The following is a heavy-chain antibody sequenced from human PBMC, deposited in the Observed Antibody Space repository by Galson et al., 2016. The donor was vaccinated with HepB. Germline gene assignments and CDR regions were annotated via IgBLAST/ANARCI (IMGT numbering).Heavy chain of an antibody. CDR1: GASISSSNW. D-gene: IGHD3-16*01. CDR3: ARGTSLRAPRRPWFDP. Sequence: LSLTCAVSGASISSSNWWSWVRQPPGKELEWIGEIYHSGTTNCNPSLKSRLTLSVDKSKTQFSLKLSSVTAADTAVYYCARGTSLRAPRRPWFDPWGQGTLVTVSS. J-gene: IGHJ5*02. V-gene: IGHV4-4*02. CDR2: IYHSGTT.